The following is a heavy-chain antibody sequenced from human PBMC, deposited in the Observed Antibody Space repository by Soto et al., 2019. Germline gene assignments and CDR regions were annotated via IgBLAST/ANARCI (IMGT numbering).Heavy chain of an antibody. J-gene: IGHJ5*02. V-gene: IGHV1-18*01. D-gene: IGHD3-22*01. CDR2: ISASNGNT. CDR3: GRDLDYYDSSGS. CDR1: GYPFSNYG. Sequence: ASVKVSCTASGYPFSNYGISWVRQAPGQGLEWMGWISASNGNTNYAQKLQGRVTMTTDTSTNTAYMELRRLTYDDTAVYYCGRDLDYYDSSGSWGQGTLVTVSS.